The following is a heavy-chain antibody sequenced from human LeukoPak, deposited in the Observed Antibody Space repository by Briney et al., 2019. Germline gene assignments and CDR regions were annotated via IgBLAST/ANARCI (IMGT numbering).Heavy chain of an antibody. CDR1: GFTFSSYW. CDR3: ARDLPPHDGDYSRGFDY. D-gene: IGHD4-17*01. V-gene: IGHV3-7*01. J-gene: IGHJ4*02. Sequence: GGSLRLSCAASGFTFSSYWMSWVRQAPGKGLEWVANIKQDGSEKYYVDSVKGRFTISRDNAKNSLYLQMNSLRAEDTAVYYCARDLPPHDGDYSRGFDYWGQGTLVTVSS. CDR2: IKQDGSEK.